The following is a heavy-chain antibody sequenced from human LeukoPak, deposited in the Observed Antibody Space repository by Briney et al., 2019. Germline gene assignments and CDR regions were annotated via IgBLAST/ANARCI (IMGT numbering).Heavy chain of an antibody. CDR2: ISSSGSTI. D-gene: IGHD3-10*01. Sequence: PGGSLRLSCAASGFTFSDYYMSWIRQAPGKGLEWVSYISSSGSTIYYADSVKGRFTISRDNSKNTLYLQMNSLRAEDTAVYYCAKGMAPYGSGSLFDYWGQGTLVTVSS. CDR1: GFTFSDYY. J-gene: IGHJ4*02. CDR3: AKGMAPYGSGSLFDY. V-gene: IGHV3-11*04.